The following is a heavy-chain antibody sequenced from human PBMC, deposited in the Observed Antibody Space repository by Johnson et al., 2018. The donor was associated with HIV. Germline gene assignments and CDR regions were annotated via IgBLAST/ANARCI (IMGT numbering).Heavy chain of an antibody. CDR1: GFTFSDYY. CDR2: ISSSGSTI. Sequence: QVQLVESGGGLVQPGGSLRLSCAASGFTFSDYYMSWIRQAPGKGLEWVSYISSSGSTIYYADSVKGRFTISRDNAKNSLYLQMNSLRAGDTAVYYCARDLSPFLVNSSRAFDIWGQGTMVTVSS. D-gene: IGHD6-13*01. J-gene: IGHJ3*02. V-gene: IGHV3-11*04. CDR3: ARDLSPFLVNSSRAFDI.